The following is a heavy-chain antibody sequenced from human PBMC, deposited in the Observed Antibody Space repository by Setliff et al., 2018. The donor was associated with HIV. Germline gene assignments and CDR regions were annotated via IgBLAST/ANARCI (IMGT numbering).Heavy chain of an antibody. CDR3: AAGPGYSFGVGLDSYMSI. V-gene: IGHV3-30*02. Sequence: GGSLRLSCASSGFTFSSFDMHWVRQAPGKGLEWVAGIRYDGTTDVYADSVKGRFTISRDNSKNTLFLQMNSLRAEDTAVYYCAAGPGYSFGVGLDSYMSIWDKGTTVTVSS. CDR2: IRYDGTTD. D-gene: IGHD5-18*01. J-gene: IGHJ6*03. CDR1: GFTFSSFD.